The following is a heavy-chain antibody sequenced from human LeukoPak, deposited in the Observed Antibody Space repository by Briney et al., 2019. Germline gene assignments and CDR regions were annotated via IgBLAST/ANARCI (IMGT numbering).Heavy chain of an antibody. CDR3: ARDGVLYYGSGSYYSPYYGMDV. J-gene: IGHJ6*02. V-gene: IGHV3-48*03. D-gene: IGHD3-10*01. Sequence: GGSLRLSCAASGFTFSSYEMNWVRQAPGKGLEWVSYISSSGSIIYYADSVKGRFTISRDNAKNSLYLQMNSLRAEDTAVYYCARDGVLYYGSGSYYSPYYGMDVWGQGTTVTVSS. CDR2: ISSSGSII. CDR1: GFTFSSYE.